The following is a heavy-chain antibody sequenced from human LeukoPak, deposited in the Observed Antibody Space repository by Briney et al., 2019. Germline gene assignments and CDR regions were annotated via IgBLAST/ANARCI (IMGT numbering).Heavy chain of an antibody. J-gene: IGHJ1*01. D-gene: IGHD2-15*01. CDR2: IIPIFGTA. CDR3: ARGPGYCSGGSCYSGLAEYFQH. Sequence: SVKVSCKASGGTFSSYAISWVRQAPGQGLEWMGRIIPIFGTANYAQKFQGRVTITTDESTSTAYMELSSLRSEDTAVYYCARGPGYCSGGSCYSGLAEYFQHWGQGTLVTVSS. V-gene: IGHV1-69*05. CDR1: GGTFSSYA.